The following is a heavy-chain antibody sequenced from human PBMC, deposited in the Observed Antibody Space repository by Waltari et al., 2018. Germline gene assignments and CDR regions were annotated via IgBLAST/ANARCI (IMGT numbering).Heavy chain of an antibody. Sequence: QVQLQESGQGLVKPSGTLSLTCAVSGDSVSGNYWWSWVRQSPEKGLELIGQVHHSGKTHYNPSIQSRVTISVDSPMNQFSLTLKSVTAADTAVYYCAGDRAIGLFFDYWGRGTLVTVSS. J-gene: IGHJ4*02. CDR2: VHHSGKT. CDR3: AGDRAIGLFFDY. D-gene: IGHD2-2*01. V-gene: IGHV4-4*02. CDR1: GDSVSGNYW.